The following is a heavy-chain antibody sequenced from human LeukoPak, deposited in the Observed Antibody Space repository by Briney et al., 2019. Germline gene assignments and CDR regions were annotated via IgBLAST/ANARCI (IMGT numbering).Heavy chain of an antibody. CDR1: GFTFSSYG. CDR2: ISGSGGST. D-gene: IGHD1-26*01. CDR3: AKEGSGSYGRYYFDY. J-gene: IGHJ4*02. V-gene: IGHV3-23*01. Sequence: GGSLRLSCAASGFTFSSYGMSWVRQAPGKGLEWVSAISGSGGSTYYADSVKGRFTISRDNSKNTLYLRMNSLRAEDTAVYYCAKEGSGSYGRYYFDYWGQGTLVTVSS.